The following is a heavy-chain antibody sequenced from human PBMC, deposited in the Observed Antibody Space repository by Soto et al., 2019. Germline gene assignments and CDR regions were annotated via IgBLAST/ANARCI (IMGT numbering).Heavy chain of an antibody. CDR1: GGSISSYY. CDR2: IYYSGST. CDR3: ARADYDYVWGSYIPYYFDY. J-gene: IGHJ4*02. V-gene: IGHV4-59*01. Sequence: SETLSLTCTVSGGSISSYYWSWIRQPPGKGLEWIGYIYYSGSTNYNPSLKSRVTISVDTSKNQFSLKLSSVTAADTAVYYCARADYDYVWGSYIPYYFDYWGQGTLVTVSS. D-gene: IGHD3-16*01.